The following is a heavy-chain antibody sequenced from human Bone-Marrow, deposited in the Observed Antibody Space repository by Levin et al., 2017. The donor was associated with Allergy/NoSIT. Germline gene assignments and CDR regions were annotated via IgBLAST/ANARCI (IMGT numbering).Heavy chain of an antibody. Sequence: SCAASGFAFDTYALHWVRYAPGKGLEWLAVISYNGKNKYYTDSVQGRFTVSRDNSKNTLSLKMNSLRPEDAAVYFCAREERVSSYYFLDNWGQGTVVAVSS. V-gene: IGHV3-30*04. CDR3: AREERVSSYYFLDN. CDR2: ISYNGKNK. J-gene: IGHJ4*02. D-gene: IGHD3-10*01. CDR1: GFAFDTYA.